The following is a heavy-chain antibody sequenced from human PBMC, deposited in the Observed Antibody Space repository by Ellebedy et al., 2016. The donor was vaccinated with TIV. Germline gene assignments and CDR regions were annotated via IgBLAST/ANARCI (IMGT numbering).Heavy chain of an antibody. D-gene: IGHD3-3*02. CDR2: INPSSGGT. V-gene: IGHV1-2*02. CDR1: GYTFTAYY. J-gene: IGHJ4*02. CDR3: AAFPYISTSSAF. Sequence: ASVKVSCKASGYTFTAYYMHWVRQAPGQGPEWMGWINPSSGGTNYAQKFQGRVTMTRDMSISTAYMELSGLKSDDTAVYYCAAFPYISTSSAFWGQGTLVTVSS.